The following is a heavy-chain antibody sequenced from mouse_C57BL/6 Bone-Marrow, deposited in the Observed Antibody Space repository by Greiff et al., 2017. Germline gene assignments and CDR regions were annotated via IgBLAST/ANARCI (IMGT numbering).Heavy chain of an antibody. D-gene: IGHD2-3*01. V-gene: IGHV1-69*01. CDR3: ARTTYDGYSLGYFDV. J-gene: IGHJ1*01. CDR1: GYTFTSYW. CDR2: IDPSDSYT. Sequence: QVQLQQPGAELVMPGASVKLSCKASGYTFTSYWMHWVKQRPGQGLEWIGEIDPSDSYTNYNQKFKGKSTLTVDKSSSTAYMQLSSLTSEDSAVYYCARTTYDGYSLGYFDVWGPGTTVTVSS.